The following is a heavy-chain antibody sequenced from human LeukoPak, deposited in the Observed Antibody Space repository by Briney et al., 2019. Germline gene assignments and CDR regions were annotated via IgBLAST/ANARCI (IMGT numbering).Heavy chain of an antibody. CDR2: IYDGGRT. CDR3: ARGAGYPFYMDV. V-gene: IGHV3-66*02. CDR1: GFIVSTNY. J-gene: IGHJ6*03. Sequence: GGSLRLSCVASGFIVSTNYMSWVRQAPGKGLEWVSLIYDGGRTYYADSVKGRFTISRDNSKNTLYLQMNSLRAEDTAVYYCARGAGYPFYMDVWGNGTTVTVSS. D-gene: IGHD5-18*01.